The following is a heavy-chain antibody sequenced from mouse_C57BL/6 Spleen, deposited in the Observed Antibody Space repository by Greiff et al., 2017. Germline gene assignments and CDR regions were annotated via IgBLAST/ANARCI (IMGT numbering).Heavy chain of an antibody. CDR3: AGSCVCDEDYAMDY. D-gene: IGHD2-10*02. J-gene: IGHJ4*01. Sequence: QVQLQQPGAELVKPGASVKMSCKASGYTFTSYWITWVKQRPGQGLEWIGDIYPGSGSTNYNEKFKSKATLTVDTSSSTAYMQLRSLTSEDSAVXESAGSCVCDEDYAMDYWGQGTSVTVSS. CDR1: GYTFTSYW. V-gene: IGHV1-55*01. CDR2: IYPGSGST.